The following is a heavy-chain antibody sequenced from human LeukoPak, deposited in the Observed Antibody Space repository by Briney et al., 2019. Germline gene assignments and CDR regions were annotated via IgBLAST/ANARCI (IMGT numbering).Heavy chain of an antibody. CDR2: ISAYNGNT. CDR3: AREEYYGSGSYWIYYFDY. J-gene: IGHJ4*02. Sequence: ASVKVSCKASGYTFTSYGISWVRQAPGQGLEWMGWISAYNGNTNYAQKFQGRVTMTRDTSISTAYMELSRLRSDDTAVYYCAREEYYGSGSYWIYYFDYWGQGTLVTVSS. D-gene: IGHD3-10*01. V-gene: IGHV1-18*01. CDR1: GYTFTSYG.